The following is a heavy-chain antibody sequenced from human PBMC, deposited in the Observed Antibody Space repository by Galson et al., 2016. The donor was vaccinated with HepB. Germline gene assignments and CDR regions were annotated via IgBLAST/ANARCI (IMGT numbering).Heavy chain of an antibody. Sequence: LSLTCTVSGGSISSGGYYWTWIRQHPGKGLEWIGYIYYSGSTYYNPSLKSRITISVDTSKNQFSLRLSSVTAADTAVYYYARTGYSGYDFNFDHWGQGTLVTVSS. CDR2: IYYSGST. V-gene: IGHV4-31*03. D-gene: IGHD5-12*01. J-gene: IGHJ4*01. CDR3: ARTGYSGYDFNFDH. CDR1: GGSISSGGYY.